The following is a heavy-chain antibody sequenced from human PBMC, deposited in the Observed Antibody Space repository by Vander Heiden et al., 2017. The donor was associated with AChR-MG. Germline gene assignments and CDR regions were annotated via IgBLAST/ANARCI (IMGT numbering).Heavy chain of an antibody. CDR3: ARDCGGDCYSD. V-gene: IGHV1-69*01. CDR1: GGTFSSYA. J-gene: IGHJ4*02. Sequence: QVQLVKSGAEVKKPGSSVKVSCKASGGTFSSYAISWVRQAPGQGLEWMGGIIPIFGTANDAQKFQGRVTITADESTSTAYMEMSRMRSEDTAVYYFARDCGGDCYSDWGQGTLVTVSS. D-gene: IGHD2-21*02. CDR2: IIPIFGTA.